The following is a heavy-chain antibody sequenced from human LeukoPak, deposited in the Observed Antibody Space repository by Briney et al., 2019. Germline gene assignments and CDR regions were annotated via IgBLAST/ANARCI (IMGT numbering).Heavy chain of an antibody. CDR3: ARYVEMATIDYYYYYMDV. CDR1: GFTFSSYW. Sequence: GGSLRLSCAASGFTFSSYWMHWVRQAPGKGLVWVSRINSDGSSTSYADSVKGRFTISRDNAKNTLYLQMNSLRAEDTAVYYCARYVEMATIDYYYYYMDVWGQGTLVTVSS. D-gene: IGHD5-24*01. J-gene: IGHJ6*03. V-gene: IGHV3-74*01. CDR2: INSDGSST.